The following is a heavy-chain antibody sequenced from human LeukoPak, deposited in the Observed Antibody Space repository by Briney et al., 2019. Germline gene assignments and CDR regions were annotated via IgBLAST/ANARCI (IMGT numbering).Heavy chain of an antibody. CDR1: GFTLSSYE. CDR3: ARGPYSSNWYVDY. CDR2: ISRTGNSI. J-gene: IGHJ4*02. V-gene: IGHV3-48*03. D-gene: IGHD6-13*01. Sequence: PGGSLRLSCAASGFTLSSYEMNWVRLAPGKGLEWISYISRTGNSIYYADSVKGRFTISRDSAKNSLYLQMNSLRAEDTVVYYCARGPYSSNWYVDYWGQGTLVTVAS.